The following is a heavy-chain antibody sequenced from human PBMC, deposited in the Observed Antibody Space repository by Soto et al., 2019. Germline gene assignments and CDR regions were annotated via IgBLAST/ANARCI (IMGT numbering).Heavy chain of an antibody. CDR3: AREGIVVVPAADWFDP. D-gene: IGHD2-2*01. V-gene: IGHV7-4-1*02. CDR2: INTNTGNP. Sequence: ASVKVSCKASGYTFTSYAMNWVRQAPGQGLEWMGWINTNTGNPTYAQGFTGRFVFSLDTSVSTAYLQISSLKAEDTAVYYCAREGIVVVPAADWFDPWGLGTLVTVSS. J-gene: IGHJ5*02. CDR1: GYTFTSYA.